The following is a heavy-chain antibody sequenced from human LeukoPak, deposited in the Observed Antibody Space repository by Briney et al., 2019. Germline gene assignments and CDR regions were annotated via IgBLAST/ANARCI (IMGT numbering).Heavy chain of an antibody. CDR1: RGSISSGVYY. V-gene: IGHV4-30-4*08. CDR3: ARYDYVWGSYQPNNWFDP. CDR2: IYYSGST. J-gene: IGHJ5*02. Sequence: SETLSLTCTVSRGSISSGVYYWSWIRQPPGKGLEWIGYIYYSGSTYYNPSLKSRVTISVDTSKNQFSLKLSSVTAADTAVYYCARYDYVWGSYQPNNWFDPWGQGTLVTVSS. D-gene: IGHD3-16*02.